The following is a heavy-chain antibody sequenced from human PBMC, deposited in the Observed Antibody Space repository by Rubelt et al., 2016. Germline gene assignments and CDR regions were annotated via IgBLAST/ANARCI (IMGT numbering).Heavy chain of an antibody. Sequence: QVQLQESGPGLVKPSETLSLTCTVSGGSISSYYWSWIRQPPGKGLEWIGYIHDSGSINYNPSLTSRVTISLETSKNQFSLKRSAVTAADTAVYYCARRIRTGDFDYWGQGTLVTVSS. CDR2: IHDSGSI. V-gene: IGHV4-59*08. D-gene: IGHD7-27*01. J-gene: IGHJ4*02. CDR1: GGSISSYY. CDR3: ARRIRTGDFDY.